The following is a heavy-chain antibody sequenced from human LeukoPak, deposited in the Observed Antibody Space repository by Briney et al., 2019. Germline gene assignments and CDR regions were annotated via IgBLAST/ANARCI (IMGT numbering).Heavy chain of an antibody. J-gene: IGHJ4*02. CDR3: ARPRRGSSWSIGD. D-gene: IGHD6-13*01. Sequence: GGSLRLSCAASGFTFSSYAMHWVRQAPGKGLEWVAVISYDGSNKYYADSVKGRFTISRDNSKNTLYLQMNSLRAEDTAVYYCARPRRGSSWSIGDWGQGTLVTVSS. CDR2: ISYDGSNK. CDR1: GFTFSSYA. V-gene: IGHV3-30-3*01.